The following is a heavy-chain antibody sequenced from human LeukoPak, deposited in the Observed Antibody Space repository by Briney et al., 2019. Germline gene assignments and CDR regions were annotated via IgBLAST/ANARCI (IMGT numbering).Heavy chain of an antibody. V-gene: IGHV3-7*01. J-gene: IGHJ6*03. CDR2: IKQDGSEK. CDR3: ARGRFGYSGYYYMDV. D-gene: IGHD5-12*01. Sequence: GGSLRLFRAASGFTFNSQWMSLVRQAPGKGLEWVANIKQDGSEKYYVDSVKGRFTISRDNAKNSLYLQMNSLRAEDTAVYYCARGRFGYSGYYYMDVWGKGTTVTVSS. CDR1: GFTFNSQW.